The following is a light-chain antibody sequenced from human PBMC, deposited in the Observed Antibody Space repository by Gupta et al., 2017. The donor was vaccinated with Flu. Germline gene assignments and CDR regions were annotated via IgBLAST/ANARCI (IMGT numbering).Light chain of an antibody. CDR1: TSNIGEGYD. CDR2: GNN. V-gene: IGLV1-40*01. J-gene: IGLJ3*02. Sequence: VLTQPPSVSGAPGQRVTISCTGSTSNIGEGYDVHWYQQVPGRAPKRLIFGNNNRPSGVADRFSGSKSGTSASLAIAGLQAEDEADYYCQSYDNSLSGSKVFGGGTKLTVL. CDR3: QSYDNSLSGSKV.